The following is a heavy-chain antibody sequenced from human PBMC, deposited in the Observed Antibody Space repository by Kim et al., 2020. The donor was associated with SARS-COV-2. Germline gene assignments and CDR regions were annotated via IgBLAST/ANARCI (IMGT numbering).Heavy chain of an antibody. J-gene: IGHJ3*02. V-gene: IGHV4-61*01. CDR3: AREGYYDSSGYFKTDAFDI. CDR1: GGSVSSGSYY. Sequence: SETLSLTCTASGGSVSSGSYYWSWIRQPPGKGLEWIGYIYYSGSTNYNPSLKSRVTISVGTSKNQFSLKLSSVTAADTAVYYCAREGYYDSSGYFKTDAFDIWGQGTMVTVSS. CDR2: IYYSGST. D-gene: IGHD3-22*01.